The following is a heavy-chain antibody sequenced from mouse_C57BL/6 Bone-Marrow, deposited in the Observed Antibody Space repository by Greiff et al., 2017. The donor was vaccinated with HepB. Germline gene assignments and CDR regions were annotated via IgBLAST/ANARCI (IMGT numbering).Heavy chain of an antibody. D-gene: IGHD1-1*01. J-gene: IGHJ3*01. CDR3: VKAVSSVSSYTWFAY. Sequence: EVKLMESGGGLVQPGSSLRLSCAASGFVFIDYSMSWVRQLPGKAPEWLALIRNKVNGYTTDYSASVKGRFTITRDNSHNNLYLQMNTLRAEDMSTYCCVKAVSSVSSYTWFAYWGQGTLVTVSA. V-gene: IGHV7-4*01. CDR2: IRNKVNGYTT. CDR1: GFVFIDYS.